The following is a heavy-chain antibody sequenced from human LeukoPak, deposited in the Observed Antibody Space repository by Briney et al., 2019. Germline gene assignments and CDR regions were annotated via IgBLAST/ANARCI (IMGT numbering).Heavy chain of an antibody. Sequence: GGSLRLSCAASGFTFSSYSMNWVRQAPGKGLEWVSSISSSSSYIYYADSVKGRFTISRDNAKNSLYLQVNSLRAEDTAVYYCARELRFLGFDYWGQGTLVTVSS. J-gene: IGHJ4*02. CDR2: ISSSSSYI. V-gene: IGHV3-21*01. D-gene: IGHD3-3*01. CDR1: GFTFSSYS. CDR3: ARELRFLGFDY.